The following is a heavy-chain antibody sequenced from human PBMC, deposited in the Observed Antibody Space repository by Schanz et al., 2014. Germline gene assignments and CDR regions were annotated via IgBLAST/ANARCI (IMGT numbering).Heavy chain of an antibody. CDR3: ARSRSGFYFDY. Sequence: VQLVESGGGLVKPGGSLRLSCGVSGFTASSHSMNWVRQAPGKGLEWISYIGSSSSRIDHADSVKGRFTISRDNAKNSLYLQMNSLRAEDTAVYYCARSRSGFYFDYWGQGTLVTVSS. CDR1: GFTASSHS. CDR2: IGSSSSRI. J-gene: IGHJ4*02. V-gene: IGHV3-48*01. D-gene: IGHD1-26*01.